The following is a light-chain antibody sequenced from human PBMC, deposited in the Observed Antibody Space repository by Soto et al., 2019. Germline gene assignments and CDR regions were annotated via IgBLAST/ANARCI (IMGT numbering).Light chain of an antibody. Sequence: QSALTQPASVSGSPGQSITISCIGTSSDIGGYNYVSWYQQHPGKAPKLMIYDVYDRPLGVSNRFSGSKSGNAASLTISGLQAEDEADYFCSSYTRRRILVFGGGTKVTVL. CDR1: SSDIGGYNY. J-gene: IGLJ2*01. CDR2: DVY. V-gene: IGLV2-14*03. CDR3: SSYTRRRILV.